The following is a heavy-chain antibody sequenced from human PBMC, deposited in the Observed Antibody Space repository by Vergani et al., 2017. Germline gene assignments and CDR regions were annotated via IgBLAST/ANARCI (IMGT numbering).Heavy chain of an antibody. D-gene: IGHD6-13*01. V-gene: IGHV3-66*01. CDR1: GFTFSSYS. CDR2: IYSGGST. J-gene: IGHJ6*02. CDR3: ARALAAAANYYYYGMDV. Sequence: EVQLVESGGGLVKPGGSLRLSCAASGFTFSSYSMNWVRQAPGKGLEWVSVIYSGGSTYYADSVKGRFTISRDNSKNTLYLQMNSLRAEDTAVYYCARALAAAANYYYYGMDVWGQGTTVTVSS.